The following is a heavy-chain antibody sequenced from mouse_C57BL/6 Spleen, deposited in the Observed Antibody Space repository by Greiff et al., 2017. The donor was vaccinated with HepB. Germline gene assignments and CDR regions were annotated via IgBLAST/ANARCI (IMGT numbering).Heavy chain of an antibody. J-gene: IGHJ4*01. D-gene: IGHD3-2*02. Sequence: QVQLQQPGAELVRPGSSVKLSCKASGYTFTSYWMHWVKQRPIQGLEWIGNIDPSDSETHYNQKFKDKATLTVDKSSSTAYMQLSSLTSEDSAVYHCARGGQLRLRAMDYWGQGTSVTVSS. V-gene: IGHV1-52*01. CDR3: ARGGQLRLRAMDY. CDR1: GYTFTSYW. CDR2: IDPSDSET.